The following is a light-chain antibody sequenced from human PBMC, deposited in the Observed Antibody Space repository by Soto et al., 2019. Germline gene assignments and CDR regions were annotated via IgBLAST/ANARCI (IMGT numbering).Light chain of an antibody. J-gene: IGLJ3*02. Sequence: QSALTQPASVSGSPGQSITISCTGTSSDVGGYNYLSWYQQNPGKAPKVMIYEVSNRPSGVSNRFSGSKSGNTASLTISGLQPEDEADYYCSSYTTSGTPVFGGGTKLTVL. CDR3: SSYTTSGTPV. CDR2: EVS. CDR1: SSDVGGYNY. V-gene: IGLV2-14*01.